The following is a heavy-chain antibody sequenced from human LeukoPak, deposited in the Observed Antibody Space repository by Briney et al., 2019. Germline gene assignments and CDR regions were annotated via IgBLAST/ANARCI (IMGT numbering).Heavy chain of an antibody. CDR1: GFTFSNFW. Sequence: PGGSLRLSCAASGFTFSNFWMHSVRQAPGKGLVWVSRINTDGSYISYADSVKGRFSISRDNAKNTLYLQMNSLRAEDTAVYYCARVPATGSWFDPWGQGTLVTVSS. CDR2: INTDGSYI. D-gene: IGHD6-13*01. J-gene: IGHJ5*02. CDR3: ARVPATGSWFDP. V-gene: IGHV3-74*01.